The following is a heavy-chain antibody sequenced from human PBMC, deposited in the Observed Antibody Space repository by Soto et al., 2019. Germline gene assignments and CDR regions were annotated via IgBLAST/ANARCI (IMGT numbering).Heavy chain of an antibody. CDR2: ISYTGST. CDR1: GSSVRSYA. V-gene: IGHV4-59*02. CDR3: AREEGVVTTGWFDF. J-gene: IGHJ4*02. D-gene: IGHD3-3*01. Sequence: TSETLSLTCSVSGSSVRSYAWSWIRQPPGKGLEWIGYISYTGSTKYSPSLKSRVTISEDASANQFSLRLSSVTAADTAVYYCAREEGVVTTGWFDFWGQVTVVTVSS.